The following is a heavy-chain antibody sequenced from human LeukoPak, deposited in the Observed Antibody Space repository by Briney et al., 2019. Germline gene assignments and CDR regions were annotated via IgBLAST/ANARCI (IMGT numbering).Heavy chain of an antibody. CDR3: AKDLYKTTAKTCDY. V-gene: IGHV3-66*01. CDR1: GFTVTSNY. Sequence: PGGSLRLSCAVSGFTVTSNYMSWVRQAPGKGLEWVSVVYPGGFTYHADSVKGRFTISRDNSKNTVYLQMNSLRAEDTAVYYCAKDLYKTTAKTCDYWGQGILVTVSS. CDR2: VYPGGFT. D-gene: IGHD4-17*01. J-gene: IGHJ4*02.